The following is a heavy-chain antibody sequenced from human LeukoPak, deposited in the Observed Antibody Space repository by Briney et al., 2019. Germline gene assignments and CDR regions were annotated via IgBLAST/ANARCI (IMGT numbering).Heavy chain of an antibody. J-gene: IGHJ6*02. CDR1: GFTFSSYG. Sequence: GGSLRLSCAASGFTFSSYGMHWVRQAPGKGLEWVSYISSSGSTIYYADSVKGRFTISRDNAKSSLYLQMNSLRAEDTAVYYCASNIVATITTYGMDVWGQGTTVTVSS. D-gene: IGHD5-12*01. CDR3: ASNIVATITTYGMDV. V-gene: IGHV3-48*04. CDR2: ISSSGSTI.